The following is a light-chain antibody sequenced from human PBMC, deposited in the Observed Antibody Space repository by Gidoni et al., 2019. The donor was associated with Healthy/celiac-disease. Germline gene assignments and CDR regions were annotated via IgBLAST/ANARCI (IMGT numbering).Light chain of an antibody. V-gene: IGLV3-19*01. J-gene: IGLJ1*01. CDR2: GKN. CDR1: SLRSYY. CDR3: NSRDSSGNHLNV. Sequence: SSELTQDPAVSVALGPTVRITCQGDSLRSYYASWYQQKPGQAPVLVIYGKNNRPSGIPDRFSGSSSGNTASLTITGAQAEDEADYYCNSRDSSGNHLNVFGTGTKVTVL.